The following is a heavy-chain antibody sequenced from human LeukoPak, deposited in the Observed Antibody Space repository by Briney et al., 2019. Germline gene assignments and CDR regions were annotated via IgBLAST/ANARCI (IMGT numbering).Heavy chain of an antibody. J-gene: IGHJ4*02. CDR3: ARGRDDYSGNRAFDY. CDR1: GGSISSGGYY. V-gene: IGHV4-31*03. CDR2: IYYSGST. Sequence: SETLSLTCTVSGGSISSGGYYWSWIRQHPGKGLEWIGYIYYSGSTYYNPSLKSRVTISVDTSKNQFSLKLSSVTAADTAVYYCARGRDDYSGNRAFDYWGQGTLVTVSS. D-gene: IGHD4-4*01.